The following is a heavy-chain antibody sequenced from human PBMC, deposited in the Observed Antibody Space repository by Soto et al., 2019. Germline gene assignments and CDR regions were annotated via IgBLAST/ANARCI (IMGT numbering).Heavy chain of an antibody. D-gene: IGHD3-3*01. V-gene: IGHV3-30*18. Sequence: QVQLVESGGGVVQPGRSLRLSCAASGFTFSSYGMHWVRQAPGKGLEWVAVISYDGSNKNYADSVKGRFIISRDNSKNTQYLQMNSLRAEDTAVYYCAKEVWSGPMDVWGQGTTVTVSS. CDR3: AKEVWSGPMDV. J-gene: IGHJ6*02. CDR2: ISYDGSNK. CDR1: GFTFSSYG.